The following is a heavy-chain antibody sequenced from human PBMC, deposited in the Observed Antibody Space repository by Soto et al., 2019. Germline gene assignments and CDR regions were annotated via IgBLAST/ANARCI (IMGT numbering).Heavy chain of an antibody. J-gene: IGHJ4*02. CDR1: GCSISSGGYS. D-gene: IGHD6-13*01. Sequence: ASETLSLTCAVSGCSISSGGYSWSWIRQPPGKGLEWIGYIYHSGSTYYNPSLKSRVTISVDRSKNQFSLKLSSVTAADTAVYYCASSHAGAHITAAVHWGQGTLVTVSS. V-gene: IGHV4-30-2*01. CDR2: IYHSGST. CDR3: ASSHAGAHITAAVH.